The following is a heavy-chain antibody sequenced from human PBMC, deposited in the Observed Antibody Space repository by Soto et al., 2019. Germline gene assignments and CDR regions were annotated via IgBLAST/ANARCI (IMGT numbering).Heavy chain of an antibody. J-gene: IGHJ4*02. Sequence: SETLSLTCTVSGASITSSSYWSWIRQPAGKGLEWIGRFSLSGTTDYNPSLRSRVTMSADVSKNQFSLRLTSVTAADTALYYCARGMTPPGAPAWYYFDSWGQGTLVTVSS. CDR2: FSLSGTT. D-gene: IGHD2-8*02. CDR1: GASITSSSY. CDR3: ARGMTPPGAPAWYYFDS. V-gene: IGHV4-4*07.